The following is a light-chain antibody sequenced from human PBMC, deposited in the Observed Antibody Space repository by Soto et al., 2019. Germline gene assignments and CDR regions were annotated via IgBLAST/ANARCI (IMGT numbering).Light chain of an antibody. CDR3: SSYAGNNIYYV. V-gene: IGLV2-8*01. J-gene: IGLJ1*01. Sequence: QSVLTQPPSASGSPGQSVTISCTGTSNDVSGYNFVSWYQQHPGKAPKLMIFEVSKRPSGVPDRFSGSKSGSTASLTVSGLQAEDEADYYCSSYAGNNIYYVFGTGTKVTVL. CDR2: EVS. CDR1: SNDVSGYNF.